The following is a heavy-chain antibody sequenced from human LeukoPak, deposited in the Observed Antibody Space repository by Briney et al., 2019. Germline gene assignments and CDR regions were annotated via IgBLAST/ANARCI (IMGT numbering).Heavy chain of an antibody. J-gene: IGHJ5*02. Sequence: SETLSLTCTVSGDSVSTDDYFWSWIRQPPGRGLEWIGYIYYDGNTKYDPSLKSRVTISVDTSKNQFSLKLSSVTAADTAVYYCARGGFCSGGSCYSARNWFDPWGQGTLVTVSS. CDR1: GDSVSTDDYF. V-gene: IGHV4-61*08. CDR2: IYYDGNT. D-gene: IGHD2-15*01. CDR3: ARGGFCSGGSCYSARNWFDP.